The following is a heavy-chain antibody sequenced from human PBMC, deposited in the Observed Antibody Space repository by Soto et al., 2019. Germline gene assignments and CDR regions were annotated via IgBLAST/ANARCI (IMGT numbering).Heavy chain of an antibody. D-gene: IGHD3-22*01. CDR1: GFTFNSYA. CDR2: ISGSGGST. V-gene: IGHV3-23*01. J-gene: IGHJ3*02. Sequence: EVQLLESGGGLVQPGGSLRLSCAASGFTFNSYAMSWVRQAPCKGLAWVSGISGSGGSTYYADSVKGRFTISRDNSKNTLYLQMNSLRAEDTAVYYCAKEYYYDSSGDDAFEIWGQGTMVTGSS. CDR3: AKEYYYDSSGDDAFEI.